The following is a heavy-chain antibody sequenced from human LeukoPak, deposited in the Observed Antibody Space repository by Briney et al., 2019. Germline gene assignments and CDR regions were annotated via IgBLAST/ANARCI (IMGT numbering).Heavy chain of an antibody. J-gene: IGHJ4*02. CDR1: GGSFSSHY. CDR2: IYYSGST. V-gene: IGHV4-59*08. D-gene: IGHD3-22*01. Sequence: SETLSLTCTVSGGSFSSHYWTWIRQPPGKGLEWIGYIYYSGSTNYNPSLKSRVTISVDTSKNQFSLKLSSVTAADTAVYYCARQFGYYDSSGYQYWGQGTLVTVSS. CDR3: ARQFGYYDSSGYQY.